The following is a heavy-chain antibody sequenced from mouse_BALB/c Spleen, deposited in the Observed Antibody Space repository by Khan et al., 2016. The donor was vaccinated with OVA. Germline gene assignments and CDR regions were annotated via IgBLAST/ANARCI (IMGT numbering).Heavy chain of an antibody. J-gene: IGHJ2*01. Sequence: VQLQQPGPELVKPGASVKMSCKASGYTFTSYVIHWVKQKPGQGLEWIGYIYPYNDGTKYNEKFKGKATLTSDKSSSTAYMELSSLTSEDSAVYYCARSSRSDVYFDYWGQGTTLTVSS. CDR1: GYTFTSYV. CDR3: ARSSRSDVYFDY. D-gene: IGHD2-14*01. CDR2: IYPYNDGT. V-gene: IGHV1S136*01.